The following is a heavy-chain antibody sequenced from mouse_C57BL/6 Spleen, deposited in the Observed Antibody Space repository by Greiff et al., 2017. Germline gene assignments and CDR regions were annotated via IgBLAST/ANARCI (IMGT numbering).Heavy chain of an antibody. V-gene: IGHV1-19*01. J-gene: IGHJ3*01. CDR1: GYTFTDYY. CDR3: ARGDYDGAWFAY. D-gene: IGHD2-4*01. Sequence: EVQLQQSGPVLVKPGASVKMSCKASGYTFTDYYMNWVKQSHGKSLEWIGVINPYNGGTSYNQKFKGKATLTVDKSSSTAYMELNSLTSEDSAVYYCARGDYDGAWFAYWGQGTLVTVSA. CDR2: INPYNGGT.